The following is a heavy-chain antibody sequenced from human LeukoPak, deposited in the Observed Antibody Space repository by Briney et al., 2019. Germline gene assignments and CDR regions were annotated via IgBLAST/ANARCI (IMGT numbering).Heavy chain of an antibody. CDR3: AASYGLPYYFDY. Sequence: SETLSLTCTVSGGSISSSSYYWGWIRQPPGKGLEWIGTIYYSGSTYYNPSLKSRVTISVDTSKNQFSLKLSSVTAADTAVYYCAASYGLPYYFDYWDQGTLVTVSS. CDR2: IYYSGST. J-gene: IGHJ4*02. V-gene: IGHV4-39*01. D-gene: IGHD5-18*01. CDR1: GGSISSSSYY.